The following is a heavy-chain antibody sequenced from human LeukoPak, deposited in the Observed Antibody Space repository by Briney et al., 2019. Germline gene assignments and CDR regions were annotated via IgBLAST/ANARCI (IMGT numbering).Heavy chain of an antibody. Sequence: GASVKVSCKASGYTFTGYYMHWVRQAPGQGLEWMGWINPNSGGTNYAQKFQGRVTMTRDTSISTAYMELSRLRSDDTAVYYCAIAITTPYYYYMDVWGKGTTVTVSS. J-gene: IGHJ6*03. D-gene: IGHD1-1*01. CDR3: AIAITTPYYYYMDV. CDR2: INPNSGGT. CDR1: GYTFTGYY. V-gene: IGHV1-2*02.